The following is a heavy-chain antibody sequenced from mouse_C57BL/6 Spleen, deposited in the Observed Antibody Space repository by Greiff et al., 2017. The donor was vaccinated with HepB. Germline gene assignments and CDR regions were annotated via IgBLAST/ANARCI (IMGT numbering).Heavy chain of an antibody. CDR1: GYTFTDYY. J-gene: IGHJ2*01. V-gene: IGHV1-26*01. CDR2: INPNNGGT. D-gene: IGHD2-1*01. Sequence: VQLQQSGPELVKPGASVKISCKASGYTFTDYYMNWVKQSHGKSLEWIGDINPNNGGTSYNQKFKGKATLTVDKSSSTAYMELRSLTSEDSAVYYCARRIYYGNIDYWGQGTTLTVSS. CDR3: ARRIYYGNIDY.